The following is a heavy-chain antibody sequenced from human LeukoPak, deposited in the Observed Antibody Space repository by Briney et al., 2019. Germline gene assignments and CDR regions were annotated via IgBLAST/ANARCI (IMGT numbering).Heavy chain of an antibody. V-gene: IGHV3-30-3*01. CDR1: GFTFSSYA. Sequence: GGSLRLSCAASGFTFSSYAMHWVRQAPGKGLEWVAVISYDGSNKYCADSVKGQFTISRDNSKNTLYLQMNSLRAEDTAVYYCARPQLELSFGRYYGMDVWGQGTTVTVSS. CDR3: ARPQLELSFGRYYGMDV. J-gene: IGHJ6*02. CDR2: ISYDGSNK. D-gene: IGHD1-7*01.